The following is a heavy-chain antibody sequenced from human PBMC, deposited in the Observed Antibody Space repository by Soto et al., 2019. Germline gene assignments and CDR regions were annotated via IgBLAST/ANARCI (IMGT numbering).Heavy chain of an antibody. Sequence: PGGSLRLSCSPSGFTFSTYAMNWVRQTPGKGLEWVSSISGSGSANYADSVKGRFTVSRDNSKNTVFVQMNSLRAEDTAVYYCAKYDYDFWSGYYPDAFDIWGQGTMVTVSS. CDR3: AKYDYDFWSGYYPDAFDI. D-gene: IGHD3-3*01. V-gene: IGHV3-23*01. CDR2: ISGSGSA. J-gene: IGHJ3*02. CDR1: GFTFSTYA.